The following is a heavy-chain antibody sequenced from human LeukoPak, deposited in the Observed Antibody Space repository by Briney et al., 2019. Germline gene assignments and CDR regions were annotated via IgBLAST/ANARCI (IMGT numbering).Heavy chain of an antibody. CDR3: ARDHLDIVPTIYSF. V-gene: IGHV1-18*01. CDR2: ICPHNGNT. J-gene: IGHJ4*02. Sequence: ASVKVSCKASGYTFSTYGITWIRQAHGQGLEWLGWICPHNGNTNYAQKFQGRVTLTTDTSANTAYLELRSLRSDDTALYYCARDHLDIVPTIYSFWGQGTLVTVSS. CDR1: GYTFSTYG. D-gene: IGHD5-12*01.